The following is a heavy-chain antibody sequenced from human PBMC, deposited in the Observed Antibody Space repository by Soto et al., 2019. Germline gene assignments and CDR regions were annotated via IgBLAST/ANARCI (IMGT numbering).Heavy chain of an antibody. V-gene: IGHV3-30*18. CDR3: AKDLTVAVDY. D-gene: IGHD6-19*01. J-gene: IGHJ4*02. CDR2: ISYDGSNK. Sequence: QVQLVESGGGVVQPGRSLRLSCAASGFTFSSYGMHRVRKAPGKGLEWVAVISYDGSNKYYADSVKGRFTISRDNSKNTLYLQMNSLRAEDTAVYYCAKDLTVAVDYWGQGTLVTVSS. CDR1: GFTFSSYG.